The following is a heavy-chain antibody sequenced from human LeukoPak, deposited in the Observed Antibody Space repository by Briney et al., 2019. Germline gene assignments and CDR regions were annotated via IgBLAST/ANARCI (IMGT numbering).Heavy chain of an antibody. D-gene: IGHD3-10*01. CDR1: GGSISSYY. Sequence: SETLSLTCTVSGGSISSYYWSWIRQPPGKGLEWIGYIYYSGSTNYNPSLKSRVTISLDTSRNQFSLKLNSVTAADPAVYYCAKSNGYGLVDIWGQGTMVTVSS. J-gene: IGHJ3*02. CDR3: AKSNGYGLVDI. V-gene: IGHV4-59*12. CDR2: IYYSGST.